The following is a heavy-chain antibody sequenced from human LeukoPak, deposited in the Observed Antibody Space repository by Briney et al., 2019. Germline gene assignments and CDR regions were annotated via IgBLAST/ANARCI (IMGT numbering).Heavy chain of an antibody. CDR2: IYSKRDGGTA. CDR1: GFSFSNAW. CDR3: ATDHGVY. Sequence: GGTLRLSCVVSGFSFSNAWMSWVRQAPGKGLEWVGRIYSKRDGGTADYAAPVKGRFTISRDDSRNTQYLQMNSLKTEDTAVYYCATDHGVYWGQGTLVTVSS. J-gene: IGHJ4*02. V-gene: IGHV3-15*01. D-gene: IGHD2-8*01.